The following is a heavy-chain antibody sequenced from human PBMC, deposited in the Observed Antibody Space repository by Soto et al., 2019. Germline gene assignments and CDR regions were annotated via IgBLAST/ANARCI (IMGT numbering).Heavy chain of an antibody. CDR3: TRDWSAVIGTPFDL. V-gene: IGHV3-30-3*01. Sequence: QLQLVESGGGVVQPKKSLRLSCEASGFTFSAFDMHWVRQSPGKGLEWVATSSYDGDTKYYANSVKGRFTISRDNSRNTLDLHMNSLRAEDTAMYYCTRDWSAVIGTPFDLWGQGTMVVVSS. CDR1: GFTFSAFD. J-gene: IGHJ3*01. D-gene: IGHD6-19*01. CDR2: SSYDGDTK.